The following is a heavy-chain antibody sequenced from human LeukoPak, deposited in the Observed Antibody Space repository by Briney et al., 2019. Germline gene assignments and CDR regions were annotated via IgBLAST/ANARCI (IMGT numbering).Heavy chain of an antibody. CDR3: ARVSQWLDSGSNYYYYGMDV. CDR1: GGTFSSYA. V-gene: IGHV1-69*04. CDR2: IIPILGIA. J-gene: IGHJ6*02. D-gene: IGHD6-19*01. Sequence: SVKVSCKASGGTFSSYAISWVRQAPGQGLEWMGRIIPILGIANYAQKFQGRVTITADKSTSTAYMELSSLRSEDTAVYYCARVSQWLDSGSNYYYYGMDVWGQGTTVTVSS.